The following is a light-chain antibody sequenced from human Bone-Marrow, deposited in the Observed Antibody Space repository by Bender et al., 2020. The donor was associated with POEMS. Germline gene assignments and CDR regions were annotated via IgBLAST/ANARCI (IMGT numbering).Light chain of an antibody. V-gene: IGLV4-69*01. J-gene: IGLJ2*01. CDR1: SGRSNYA. Sequence: QPVLTQSSSAAASLGASVKLTCTLSSGRSNYAIAWHQQRPDKGPRYLMKVFSDGSHKKGDGIPDRFSGSSSGAERYLTISSLQSEDEADYYCQTWGTGMFFGGGTKLTVL. CDR2: VFSDGSH. CDR3: QTWGTGMF.